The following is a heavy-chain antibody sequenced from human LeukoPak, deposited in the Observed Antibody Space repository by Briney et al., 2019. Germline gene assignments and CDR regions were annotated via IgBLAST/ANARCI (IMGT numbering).Heavy chain of an antibody. J-gene: IGHJ4*02. CDR3: ARVSPTYYYDSSGYYDY. CDR2: IYSDDAT. D-gene: IGHD3-22*01. V-gene: IGHV3-53*01. Sequence: PGGSLRLSCAASGFTVGSGRRMSWVRQAPGEGLEWISTIYSDDATNYGDSVKGRFTISIDNSRNTLDLQMNSLRAEDTAVYYCARVSPTYYYDSSGYYDYWGQGTLVTVSS. CDR1: GFTVGSGR.